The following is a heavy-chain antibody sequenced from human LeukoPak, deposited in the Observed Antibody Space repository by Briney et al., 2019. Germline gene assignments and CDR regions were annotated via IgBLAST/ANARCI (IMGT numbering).Heavy chain of an antibody. J-gene: IGHJ5*02. V-gene: IGHV4-4*02. CDR2: IYHSGGT. CDR1: GASISSSNW. CDR3: ALIPRGIAVPGTDL. D-gene: IGHD6-19*01. Sequence: SGTLSLTCAVSGASISSSNWWSWVRQPPGRGPEWIGEIYHSGGTNYTPSLKSRVTTSIDRSKNQFSLKLSSVTAADTAVYYCALIPRGIAVPGTDLWGQGTLVTVSS.